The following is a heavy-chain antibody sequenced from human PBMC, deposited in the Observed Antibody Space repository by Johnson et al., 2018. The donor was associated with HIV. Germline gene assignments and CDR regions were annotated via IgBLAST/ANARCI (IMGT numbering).Heavy chain of an antibody. D-gene: IGHD4-17*01. V-gene: IGHV3-7*01. J-gene: IGHJ3*02. Sequence: VQLVDSGGGLVQPGGSLRLSCAASGFTLTSYRMRWVRQAPGKGPEWVANIKQAVSGKYDVDEVKGRVTITRDNAKNSLSLKMNRLRAEDTDEYECPKDSRLRTRAVGWADAFYIWGQGTMVSVSS. CDR2: IKQAVSGK. CDR3: PKDSRLRTRAVGWADAFYI. CDR1: GFTLTSYR.